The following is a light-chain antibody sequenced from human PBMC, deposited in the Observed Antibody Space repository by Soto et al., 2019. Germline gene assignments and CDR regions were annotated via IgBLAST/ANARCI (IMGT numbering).Light chain of an antibody. CDR2: EVN. Sequence: QSALTQFASVSGSPGQSVTISCTGTSSDIGGFNTVSWYQQHPGKAPKLMIYEVNNRPSGVSNRFSGSKSGNTASLTISGLQTEDEADYYCSSYTSSSTVVFGGGTKVTVL. CDR3: SSYTSSSTVV. V-gene: IGLV2-14*01. J-gene: IGLJ2*01. CDR1: SSDIGGFNT.